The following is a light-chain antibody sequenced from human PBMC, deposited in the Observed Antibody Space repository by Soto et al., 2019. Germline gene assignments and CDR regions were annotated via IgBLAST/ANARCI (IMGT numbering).Light chain of an antibody. J-gene: IGLJ3*02. CDR3: VLYMGGGIWV. CDR2: STH. V-gene: IGLV8-61*01. CDR1: SGSVSSSHH. Sequence: QTVVTQEPSFSVSPGGTVTLTCGLSSGSVSSSHHPSWYQQTPGQAPRTLIYSTHTRSSGVPDRFSGSSLGNKAALTITRAQSDDESDYYCVLYMGGGIWVFGGGTKLTVL.